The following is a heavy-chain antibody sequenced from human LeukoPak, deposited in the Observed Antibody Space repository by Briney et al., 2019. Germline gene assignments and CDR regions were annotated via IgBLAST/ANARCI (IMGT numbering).Heavy chain of an antibody. D-gene: IGHD6-13*01. CDR2: IHYSGRT. J-gene: IGHJ5*02. V-gene: IGHV4-59*01. Sequence: PSETLSLTCTVSAGSISSYFWSWIRQPPGKRLEWIGYIHYSGRTDYSPSLKCRVTMSLDTSKNNFSLTLTSATAADTAVYYCARGNTEFSSSRNWFNPWGRGSQVTVSS. CDR3: ARGNTEFSSSRNWFNP. CDR1: AGSISSYF.